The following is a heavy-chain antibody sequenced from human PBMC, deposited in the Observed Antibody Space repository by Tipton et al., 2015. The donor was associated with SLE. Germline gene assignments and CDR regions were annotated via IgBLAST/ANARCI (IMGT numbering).Heavy chain of an antibody. CDR1: GGSISSHY. CDR3: ARVTNYYDSSGYDVSPYYFDY. Sequence: TLSLTCTVSGGSISSHYWSWIQQPPGKGLEWIGYIYYSGSTNYNPSLKSRVTISVDTSKNQFSLKLSSVTAADTAVYYCARVTNYYDSSGYDVSPYYFDYWGQGTLVTVSS. D-gene: IGHD3-22*01. CDR2: IYYSGST. J-gene: IGHJ4*02. V-gene: IGHV4-59*11.